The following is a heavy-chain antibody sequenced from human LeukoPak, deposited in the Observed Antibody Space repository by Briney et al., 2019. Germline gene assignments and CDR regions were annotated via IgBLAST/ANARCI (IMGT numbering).Heavy chain of an antibody. CDR3: ARVASTVVTYYFDD. V-gene: IGHV4-59*01. CDR2: IYYSGST. J-gene: IGHJ4*02. CDR1: GGSISSYY. D-gene: IGHD4-23*01. Sequence: SETLSLTCTVSGGSISSYYWSWIRQPPGKGPEWIGYIYYSGSTNYNPSLKSRVTISVDTSKNRFSLKLSSVTAADTAVYYCARVASTVVTYYFDDWGQGTLVTVSS.